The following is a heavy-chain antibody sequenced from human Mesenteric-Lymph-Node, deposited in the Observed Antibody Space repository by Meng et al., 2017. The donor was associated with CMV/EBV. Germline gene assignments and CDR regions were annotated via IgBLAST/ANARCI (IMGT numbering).Heavy chain of an antibody. D-gene: IGHD2-2*01. J-gene: IGHJ5*02. V-gene: IGHV3-30*02. Sequence: GESLKISCAASGFTFSSYGMHWVRQAPGKGLEWVAFIRYDGSNKYYADSVKGRFTISRDNSKNTLYLQMNSLRAEDTAVYYCAKWGTRYCSSTSCYMYDWFDPWGQGTLVTVSS. CDR3: AKWGTRYCSSTSCYMYDWFDP. CDR1: GFTFSSYG. CDR2: IRYDGSNK.